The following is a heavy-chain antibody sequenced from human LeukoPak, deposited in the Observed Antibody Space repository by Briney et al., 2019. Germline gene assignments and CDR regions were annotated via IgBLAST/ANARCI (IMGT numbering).Heavy chain of an antibody. D-gene: IGHD3-16*01. Sequence: GRSLRLSCAASGFXFSSYGIHWVRQAPGKGLEWVAVIWYDGSNKYYADSVKGRFTISRDNSKNTLYLQMNSLRAEDTAVYYCARDEGGHFDYWGQGTLVTVSS. CDR3: ARDEGGHFDY. CDR1: GFXFSSYG. V-gene: IGHV3-33*01. CDR2: IWYDGSNK. J-gene: IGHJ4*02.